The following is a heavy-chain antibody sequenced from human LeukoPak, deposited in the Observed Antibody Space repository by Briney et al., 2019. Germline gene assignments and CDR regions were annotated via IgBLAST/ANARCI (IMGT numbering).Heavy chain of an antibody. CDR1: GFTFSSYG. Sequence: GGSLRLSCAASGFTFSSYGMSWVRQAPGKGLEWVSAISGSGGSTYYADSVKGRFTISRDNSKNTLYLQMNSLRAEDTAVYYCARVTGWNPLQAAHLDYWGQGTLVTVSS. J-gene: IGHJ4*02. CDR2: ISGSGGST. CDR3: ARVTGWNPLQAAHLDY. D-gene: IGHD1-1*01. V-gene: IGHV3-23*01.